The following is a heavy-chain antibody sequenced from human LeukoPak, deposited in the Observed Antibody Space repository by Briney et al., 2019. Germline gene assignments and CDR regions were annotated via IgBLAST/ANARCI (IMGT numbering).Heavy chain of an antibody. J-gene: IGHJ4*02. V-gene: IGHV1-2*02. CDR3: ARVSTMIVVGAYY. CDR2: INPNSGGT. Sequence: ASVKVSCKASGYTFTGYYMHWVRQAPGQGLEWMGWINPNSGGTNYAQKFQGRVTMTRDTSISTAYMELSRLRSDDTAVYYCARVSTMIVVGAYYWGQGTLVTVSS. CDR1: GYTFTGYY. D-gene: IGHD3-22*01.